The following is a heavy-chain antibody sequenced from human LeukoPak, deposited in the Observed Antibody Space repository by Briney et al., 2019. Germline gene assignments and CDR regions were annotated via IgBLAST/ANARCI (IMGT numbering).Heavy chain of an antibody. V-gene: IGHV3-11*01. D-gene: IGHD6-6*01. CDR1: GFTFSDYY. J-gene: IGHJ6*03. CDR2: ISSSGSTI. Sequence: GGSLRLSCAASGFTFSDYYMSWIRQAPGKGLEWVSYISSSGSTIYYADSVKGRFTISRDNAKNSLYLQMNSLRAEDTAVYYCTRDRQAVAARRLYYYYYYMDVWGKGTTVTVSS. CDR3: TRDRQAVAARRLYYYYYYMDV.